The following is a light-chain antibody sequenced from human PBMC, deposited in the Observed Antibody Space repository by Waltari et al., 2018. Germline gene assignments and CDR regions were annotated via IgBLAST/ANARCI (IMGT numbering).Light chain of an antibody. Sequence: IQLTQSLSSLSASVGDTVTITCRASQDISSYLAWYQQKPEKAPKILISAAFTLQSGVPPRLSGSGSGADFTLTISSLQPEDLATYYCQQFKTYPLTFGQGTRLGIK. V-gene: IGKV1-9*01. J-gene: IGKJ5*01. CDR1: QDISSY. CDR3: QQFKTYPLT. CDR2: AAF.